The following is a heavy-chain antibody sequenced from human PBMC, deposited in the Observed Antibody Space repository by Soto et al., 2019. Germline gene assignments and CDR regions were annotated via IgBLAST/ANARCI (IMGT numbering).Heavy chain of an antibody. CDR2: IIPIFGTA. Sequence: SVKVSCKASGGTFSSYAISWVRQAPGQGLEWMGGIIPIFGTANYARKFQGRVTITADESTSTAYMELSSLRSEDTAVYYCARSIIRGYYFDYWGQGTLVTVSS. CDR3: ARSIIRGYYFDY. J-gene: IGHJ4*02. D-gene: IGHD3-10*01. CDR1: GGTFSSYA. V-gene: IGHV1-69*13.